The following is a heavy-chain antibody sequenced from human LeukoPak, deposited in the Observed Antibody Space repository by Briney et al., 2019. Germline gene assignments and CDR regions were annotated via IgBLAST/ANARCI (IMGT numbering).Heavy chain of an antibody. D-gene: IGHD3-22*01. Sequence: SVKVSCKASGFTFTSSAMQWVRQARGQRLEWIGWIVVGSGNTNYAQKFQERVTITRDMSTSTAYMELSSLRSEDTAVYYCAAAADYYDRSGGFDYWGQGTLVTVSS. V-gene: IGHV1-58*02. CDR2: IVVGSGNT. J-gene: IGHJ4*02. CDR1: GFTFTSSA. CDR3: AAAADYYDRSGGFDY.